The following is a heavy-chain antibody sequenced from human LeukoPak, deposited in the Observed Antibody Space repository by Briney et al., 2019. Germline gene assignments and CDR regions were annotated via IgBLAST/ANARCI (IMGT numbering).Heavy chain of an antibody. CDR1: GESFSDYY. D-gene: IGHD3-22*01. J-gene: IGHJ3*02. CDR3: ARVPPEDSDNDDSYDAFDI. Sequence: PSETLSLTCAVSGESFSDYYWTWIRQAPEKGLEGLGEITHSGTTNYSPSLKSRVTMSVDTSKKQFSLNVTSVTAADTAVYYCARVPPEDSDNDDSYDAFDIWGQGTLVTVSS. V-gene: IGHV4-34*01. CDR2: ITHSGTT.